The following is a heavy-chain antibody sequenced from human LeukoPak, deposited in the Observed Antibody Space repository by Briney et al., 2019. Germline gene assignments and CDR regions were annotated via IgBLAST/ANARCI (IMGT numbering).Heavy chain of an antibody. CDR3: ARRSSWHPFDY. V-gene: IGHV4-30-2*01. CDR2: INHSGST. Sequence: SQTLSLTCTVSGGSISSGGYYWSWIRQPPGKGLEWIGEINHSGSTNYNPSLKSRVTISVDTSKNQFSLKLSSVTAADTAVYYCARRSSWHPFDYWGQGTLVTVSS. CDR1: GGSISSGGYY. D-gene: IGHD6-13*01. J-gene: IGHJ4*02.